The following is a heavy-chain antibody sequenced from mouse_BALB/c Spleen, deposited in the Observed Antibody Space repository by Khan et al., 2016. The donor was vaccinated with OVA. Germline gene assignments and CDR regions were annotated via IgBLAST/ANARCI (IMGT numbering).Heavy chain of an antibody. V-gene: IGHV1-77*01. CDR1: GYTFTDYN. Sequence: QVQLQQSGAELARPGASVKLSCKASGYTFTDYNINWVKQRTGQGLEWIGEIYPGSNNTYYNDKFKGKATLTADKSSSTAYIQLSSLTSEDSAVYCCAREWGAWFPYWGQGTLVTVSA. CDR2: IYPGSNNT. CDR3: AREWGAWFPY. J-gene: IGHJ3*01.